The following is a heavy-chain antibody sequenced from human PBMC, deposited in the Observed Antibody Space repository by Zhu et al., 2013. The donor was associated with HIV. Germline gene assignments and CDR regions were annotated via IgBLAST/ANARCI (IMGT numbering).Heavy chain of an antibody. CDR2: INPNSGDT. D-gene: IGHD3-10*01. CDR3: ARGVIIIDY. J-gene: IGHJ4*02. CDR1: GYTFTGSY. Sequence: ASGYTFTGSYMRWVRQAPGQGLEWMGWINPNSGDTNYAQKFQGRVTMTRDTSISTAYMELSRLRSDDTAVYYCARGVIIIDYWGQGTLVTVSS. V-gene: IGHV1-2*02.